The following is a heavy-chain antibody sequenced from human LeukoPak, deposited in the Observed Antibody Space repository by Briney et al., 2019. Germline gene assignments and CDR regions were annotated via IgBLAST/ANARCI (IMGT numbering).Heavy chain of an antibody. CDR2: TYYRSKWYN. Sequence: SQTLSLTCALSGDSVSINSAAWNWIRQSPSRGLEWLGRTYYRSKWYNDYAVSVKSRITINPDTSKNQFSLQLNSLTPEDTAVYYCARDLAPDYGDYGAYYYYGMDVWGQGTTVTVSS. V-gene: IGHV6-1*01. J-gene: IGHJ6*02. D-gene: IGHD4-17*01. CDR3: ARDLAPDYGDYGAYYYYGMDV. CDR1: GDSVSINSAA.